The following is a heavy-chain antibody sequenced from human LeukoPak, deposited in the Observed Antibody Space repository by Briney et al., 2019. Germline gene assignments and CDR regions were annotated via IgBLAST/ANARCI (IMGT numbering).Heavy chain of an antibody. Sequence: PGGSLRLSCAASGFTFSSFTMNWVRQAPGKGLEWVSSISSTSTYIHYADSVKGRFTISRDNAKNSLYLQMNSLRAEDTAVYYCAKDGSHDSWSGYYYYHYGMDVWGQGTTVTVSS. V-gene: IGHV3-21*01. CDR2: ISSTSTYI. D-gene: IGHD3-3*01. CDR3: AKDGSHDSWSGYYYYHYGMDV. CDR1: GFTFSSFT. J-gene: IGHJ6*02.